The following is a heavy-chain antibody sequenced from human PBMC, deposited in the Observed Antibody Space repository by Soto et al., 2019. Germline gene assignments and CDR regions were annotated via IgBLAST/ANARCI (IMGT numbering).Heavy chain of an antibody. CDR3: ARSRFCSGGSCSDWFDP. CDR2: IYPGDSDT. V-gene: IGHV5-51*01. CDR1: GYSFTSYW. J-gene: IGHJ5*02. Sequence: GESLKISCKGSGYSFTSYWIGWVRQMPGKGLEWMGIIYPGDSDTRYSPSFQGHVTISADKSISTAYLQWSSLKASDTAMYYCARSRFCSGGSCSDWFDPWGQGTLVTVSS. D-gene: IGHD2-15*01.